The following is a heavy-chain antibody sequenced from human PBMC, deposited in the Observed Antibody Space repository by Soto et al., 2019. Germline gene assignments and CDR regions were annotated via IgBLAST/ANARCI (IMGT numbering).Heavy chain of an antibody. J-gene: IGHJ6*02. V-gene: IGHV3-33*01. CDR1: GFTFSSYG. CDR3: ARETINYDILTGYYDYYYYGMDV. Sequence: GGSLRLSCAASGFTFSSYGMHWVRQAPGKGLEWVAVIWYDGSNKYYADSVKGRFTISRDNSKNTLYLQMNSLRAEDTAVYYCARETINYDILTGYYDYYYYGMDVWGQGTTVTVSS. CDR2: IWYDGSNK. D-gene: IGHD3-9*01.